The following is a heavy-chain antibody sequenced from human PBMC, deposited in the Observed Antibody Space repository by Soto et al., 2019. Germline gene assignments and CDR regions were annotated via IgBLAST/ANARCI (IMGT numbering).Heavy chain of an antibody. D-gene: IGHD1-1*01. Sequence: QVQLVQSGVEVKKPGASVKVSCNTSGYTFLSYGISWVRQAPGQRLEWMGWIGPHNGNTNYAPRFQGRVTVTTDTSTSTAYMELRSLRSDDTAVYYCARDRSTHDYWGQGTLVTVSS. CDR3: ARDRSTHDY. V-gene: IGHV1-18*01. CDR2: IGPHNGNT. J-gene: IGHJ4*02. CDR1: GYTFLSYG.